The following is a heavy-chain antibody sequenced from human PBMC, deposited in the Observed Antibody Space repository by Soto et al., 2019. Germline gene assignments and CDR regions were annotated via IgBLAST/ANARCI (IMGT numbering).Heavy chain of an antibody. CDR2: ISYDGSNK. V-gene: IGHV3-30-3*01. Sequence: PEGSLRLSCAASGFTFSSYAMHWVRQAPGKGLEWVAVISYDGSNKYYADSVKGRFTISRDNSKNTLYLQMNSLRAEDTAVYYCAREIGSSGWYLDYYYGMDVWGQGTTVTVSS. CDR1: GFTFSSYA. D-gene: IGHD6-19*01. J-gene: IGHJ6*02. CDR3: AREIGSSGWYLDYYYGMDV.